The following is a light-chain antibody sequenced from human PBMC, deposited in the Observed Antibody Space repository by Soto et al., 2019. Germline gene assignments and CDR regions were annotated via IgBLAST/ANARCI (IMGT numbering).Light chain of an antibody. Sequence: QSALTQPASVSGSPGQSITISCTGTSSDIGAYNYVSWYQQHPGKAPKLMIYDVSNRPSGVSDRFSGSKSGNTASLTISGLQTEDETDYYCSAYTTSHTVVFGTETNLTVL. CDR2: DVS. CDR1: SSDIGAYNY. V-gene: IGLV2-14*01. J-gene: IGLJ2*01. CDR3: SAYTTSHTVV.